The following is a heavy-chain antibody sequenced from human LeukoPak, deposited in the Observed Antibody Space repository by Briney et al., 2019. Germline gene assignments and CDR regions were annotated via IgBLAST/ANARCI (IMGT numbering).Heavy chain of an antibody. V-gene: IGHV3-23*01. Sequence: GGSLRLSCAASGFTFSSYAMSWVRQAPGKGLEWVSAISGSGGSTYYADSAKGRFTISRDNSKNTLYLQMNSLRAEDTAVYYCAEDAYGFDAFDIWGQGTMVTVSS. J-gene: IGHJ3*02. CDR2: ISGSGGST. CDR1: GFTFSSYA. D-gene: IGHD4-17*01. CDR3: AEDAYGFDAFDI.